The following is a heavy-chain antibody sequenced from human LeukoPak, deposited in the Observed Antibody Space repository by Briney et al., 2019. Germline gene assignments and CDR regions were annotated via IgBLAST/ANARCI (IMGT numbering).Heavy chain of an antibody. CDR1: GFTFSSYG. CDR2: ISYDGSNK. D-gene: IGHD1-7*01. J-gene: IGHJ4*02. V-gene: IGHV3-30*18. Sequence: PGGSLRLSYAASGFTFSSYGMHWVRQAPGKGLEWVAVISYDGSNKYYADSVKGRFTISRDNSKNTLYLQMNSLRAEDTAVYYCAKVEVPGYFDYWGQGTLVTVSS. CDR3: AKVEVPGYFDY.